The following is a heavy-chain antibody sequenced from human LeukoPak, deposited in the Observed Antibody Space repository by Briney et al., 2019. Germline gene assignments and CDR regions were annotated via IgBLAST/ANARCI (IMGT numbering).Heavy chain of an antibody. CDR1: GGSMRSYY. V-gene: IGHV4-59*08. Sequence: SKTLSLTCTVSGGSMRSYYWSWIRQPAGKGLEWTGYIYYSGSTYYNPSLKSRVTISVDTSKNQLSLKLSSVTAADTAIYYCARHYIAAGGGDAFDIWGQGTMVIVSS. CDR3: ARHYIAAGGGDAFDI. CDR2: IYYSGST. J-gene: IGHJ3*02. D-gene: IGHD6-13*01.